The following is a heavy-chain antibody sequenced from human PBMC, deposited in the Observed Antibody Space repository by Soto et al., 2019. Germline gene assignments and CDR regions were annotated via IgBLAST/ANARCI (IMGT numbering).Heavy chain of an antibody. J-gene: IGHJ6*02. V-gene: IGHV1-18*01. D-gene: IGHD2-15*01. CDR1: GYTFSTSG. CDR2: ISTYNGDT. Sequence: WASVKVSCKAAGYTFSTSGMSWLRQAPGQGLEWMGWISTYNGDTNDAPKFQDRVTMTSDTSTSTVYMELRSLRSDDTAVYYCARAGAAPYYYYGMDVWGQGTRLTVSS. CDR3: ARAGAAPYYYYGMDV.